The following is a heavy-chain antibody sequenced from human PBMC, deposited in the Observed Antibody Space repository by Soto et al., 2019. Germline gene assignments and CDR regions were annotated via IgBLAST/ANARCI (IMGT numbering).Heavy chain of an antibody. CDR2: ISISGNYT. Sequence: QVQLAESGGDLVKPGGSLRLSCVVSGFTLSDYYMTWIRQDPGKGLEWVSYISISGNYTNYADSVKGRFTISRDSTNNSLYLQMNSLRAEDTAVYYCARLHQDHYYTMDVWGQGTTVTVSS. D-gene: IGHD2-2*01. CDR1: GFTLSDYY. CDR3: ARLHQDHYYTMDV. V-gene: IGHV3-11*05. J-gene: IGHJ6*02.